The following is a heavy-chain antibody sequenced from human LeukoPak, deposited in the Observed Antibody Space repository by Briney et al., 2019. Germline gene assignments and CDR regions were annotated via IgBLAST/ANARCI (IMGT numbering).Heavy chain of an antibody. CDR2: ISWNSGSI. CDR3: AKDMTGELVNTYFDL. V-gene: IGHV3-9*01. J-gene: IGHJ2*01. Sequence: GGSLRLSCAASGFTFDDYAMHWVRQAPGKGLEWVSGISWNSGSIGYADSVKGRFTISRDNAKNSLYLQMNSLRAEDTALYYCAKDMTGELVNTYFDLWGRGTLVTVSS. D-gene: IGHD1-26*01. CDR1: GFTFDDYA.